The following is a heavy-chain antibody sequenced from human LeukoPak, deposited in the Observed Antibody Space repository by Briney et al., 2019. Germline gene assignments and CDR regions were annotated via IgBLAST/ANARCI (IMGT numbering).Heavy chain of an antibody. D-gene: IGHD3-22*01. J-gene: IGHJ4*02. CDR3: ARDDYYDSSGYYPFDY. V-gene: IGHV1-18*01. CDR1: GYTFTSYG. CDR2: ISAYNGNT. Sequence: ASVKVSCKASGYTFTSYGISWVRQAPGQGLERMGWISAYNGNTNYAQKLQGRVTMTTDTSTSTDYMELRSLRPDDTAVYYCARDDYYDSSGYYPFDYWGQGTLVTVSS.